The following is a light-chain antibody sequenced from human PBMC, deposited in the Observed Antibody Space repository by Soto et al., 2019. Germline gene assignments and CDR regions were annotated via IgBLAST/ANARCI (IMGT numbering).Light chain of an antibody. CDR2: AAS. J-gene: IGKJ3*01. Sequence: DIQMTQSPSSLSASVGESVTITCRASQSISYYLNWFQQKPGKAPKVLIYAASSSPSGVPSRFSGSGSGTEFTLTINSLQREDFATYYCQESISNLGTFGPGTTVDIK. CDR3: QESISNLGT. CDR1: QSISYY. V-gene: IGKV1-39*01.